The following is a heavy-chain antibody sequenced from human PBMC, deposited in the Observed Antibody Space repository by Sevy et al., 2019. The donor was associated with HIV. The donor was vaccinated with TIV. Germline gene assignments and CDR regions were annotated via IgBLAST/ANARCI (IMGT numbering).Heavy chain of an antibody. CDR2: ISSSSSYI. V-gene: IGHV3-21*01. D-gene: IGHD4-17*01. J-gene: IGHJ4*02. CDR3: ARDSGLTVTCDY. Sequence: GGSLRLSCAASGFTFSSYSMNWVRQAPGKGLEWVSSISSSSSYIYYADSVKGRFTISRDNAKNSLYLQMNSLRAEDTAVYYCARDSGLTVTCDYWGQGTLVTVSS. CDR1: GFTFSSYS.